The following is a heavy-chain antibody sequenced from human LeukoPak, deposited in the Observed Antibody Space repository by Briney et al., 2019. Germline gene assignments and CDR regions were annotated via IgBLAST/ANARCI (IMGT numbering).Heavy chain of an antibody. CDR3: AKDHFTWGSLYYYYGMDV. CDR1: GLSFSNAW. D-gene: IGHD7-27*01. Sequence: GGSLRLSCAASGLSFSNAWMSWVRQAPGKGLEWAALISYDGNKKHYADSVKGRFTISRDNSKNTLYLQMNSLRAEDTAVYYCAKDHFTWGSLYYYYGMDVWGQGTTVTVS. V-gene: IGHV3-30*18. J-gene: IGHJ6*02. CDR2: ISYDGNKK.